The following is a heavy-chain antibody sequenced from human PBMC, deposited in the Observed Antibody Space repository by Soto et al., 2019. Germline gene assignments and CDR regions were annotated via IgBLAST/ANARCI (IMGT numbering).Heavy chain of an antibody. Sequence: EVQLLDSGGGLVQPGGSLRLSCAASGFTFSNYAMTWVRQGPGKGLEWVSGISGSGGSSYYADSVKGRLTISRDNSKSTLYLQMNSLRAEDTAVYYCAKAYFVWSSEQPYYFDYWGQGTLVTVSS. CDR3: AKAYFVWSSEQPYYFDY. CDR2: ISGSGGSS. J-gene: IGHJ4*02. D-gene: IGHD3-16*01. V-gene: IGHV3-23*01. CDR1: GFTFSNYA.